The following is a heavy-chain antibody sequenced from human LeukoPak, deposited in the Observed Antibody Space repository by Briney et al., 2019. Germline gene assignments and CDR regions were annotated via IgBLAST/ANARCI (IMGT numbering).Heavy chain of an antibody. CDR1: GITFSNSG. V-gene: IGHV3-30*02. Sequence: GGSLRLSCEASGITFSNSGMHWVRQAPGKGLEWVAYIGHDGRNKFYTESVRGRLTISGDNSMKMAYMQMNSLRTEDTAVYYCAKDHESDGYPCLDHWGLGTLVTVSS. CDR2: IGHDGRNK. J-gene: IGHJ4*02. CDR3: AKDHESDGYPCLDH. D-gene: IGHD3-22*01.